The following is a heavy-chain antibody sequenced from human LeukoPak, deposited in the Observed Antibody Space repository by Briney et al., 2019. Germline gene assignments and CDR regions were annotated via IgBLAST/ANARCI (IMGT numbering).Heavy chain of an antibody. D-gene: IGHD6-19*01. J-gene: IGHJ4*02. Sequence: ASVKVSCKTSGYTFTSSGITWVRQAPGQGLEWMGWISTYNGYSKYAQNLQGRVTMTADTSTSTAYMERSSLRSDDTAVYYCAKNSSGGYSDYWGQGTLVTVSS. CDR1: GYTFTSSG. V-gene: IGHV1-18*01. CDR2: ISTYNGYS. CDR3: AKNSSGGYSDY.